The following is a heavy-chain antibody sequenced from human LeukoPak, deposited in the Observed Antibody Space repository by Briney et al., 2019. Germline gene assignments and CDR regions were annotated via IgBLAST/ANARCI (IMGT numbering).Heavy chain of an antibody. D-gene: IGHD1-26*01. Sequence: GESLKISCKGSGYSFTNDWIGWVRQMPGKGLEWMGIIYPGDSDTRYSPSFQGQVTISADKSITTAYLQWSSLKASDTAMYYCARRYSGGYYHFDYWGQGTLVTVSS. CDR3: ARRYSGGYYHFDY. CDR1: GYSFTNDW. J-gene: IGHJ4*02. V-gene: IGHV5-51*01. CDR2: IYPGDSDT.